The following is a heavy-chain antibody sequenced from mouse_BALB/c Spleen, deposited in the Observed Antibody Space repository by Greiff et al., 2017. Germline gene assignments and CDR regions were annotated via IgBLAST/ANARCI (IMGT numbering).Heavy chain of an antibody. J-gene: IGHJ4*01. V-gene: IGHV1S81*02. CDR1: GYTFTSYW. CDR2: INPSNGRT. CDR3: ARRYYAMDY. Sequence: QQSCKASGYTFTSYWMHWVKQRPGQGLEWIGEINPSNGRTNYNEKFKSKATLTVDKSSSTAYMQLSSLTSEDSAVYYCARRYYAMDYWGQGTSVTVSS.